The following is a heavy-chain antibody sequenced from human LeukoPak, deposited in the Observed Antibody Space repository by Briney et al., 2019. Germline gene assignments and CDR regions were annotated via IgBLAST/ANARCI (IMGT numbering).Heavy chain of an antibody. CDR3: ARDRGIAVAGRVGYFDY. J-gene: IGHJ4*02. CDR1: GGSISSHY. CDR2: IYTSGST. Sequence: SETLSLTCTVSGGSISSHYWSWIRKPAGKGQEWIGRIYTSGSTNYNPSLKSRVTMSVDTSKNQFSLKLSSVTAADTAVYYCARDRGIAVAGRVGYFDYWGQGTLVTVSS. V-gene: IGHV4-4*07. D-gene: IGHD6-19*01.